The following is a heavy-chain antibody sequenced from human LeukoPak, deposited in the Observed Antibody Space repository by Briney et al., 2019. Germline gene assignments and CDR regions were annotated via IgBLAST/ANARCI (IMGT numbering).Heavy chain of an antibody. CDR3: ARDWGFQWLDP. CDR2: IYTSGST. J-gene: IGHJ5*02. Sequence: SETLSLTCTVSGGSINSGSYYWSWIRQPAGKGLEWIGRIYTSGSTNYNPSLESRLNISADTSKNQFSLKVRSVTAADTAVYYCARDWGFQWLDPWGQGTLVTVSS. D-gene: IGHD3-16*01. CDR1: GGSINSGSYY. V-gene: IGHV4-61*02.